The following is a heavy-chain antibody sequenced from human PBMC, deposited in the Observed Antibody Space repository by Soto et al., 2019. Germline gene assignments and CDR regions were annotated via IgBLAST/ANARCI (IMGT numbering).Heavy chain of an antibody. J-gene: IGHJ6*02. Sequence: SETRSLSCSVSGGSIGSGCYYWRWIRHPPGKGLEWIGNIYYSGNTYYNTSIKSRLIISIDTSKNQFSLKVGSVTDAHPAVYYCASSPLYGIDVWAQATTVT. V-gene: IGHV4-30-4*01. CDR3: ASSPLYGIDV. CDR1: GGSIGSGCYY. CDR2: IYYSGNT.